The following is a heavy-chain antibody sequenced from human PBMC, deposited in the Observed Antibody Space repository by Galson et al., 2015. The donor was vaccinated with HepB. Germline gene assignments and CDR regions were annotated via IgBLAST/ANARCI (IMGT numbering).Heavy chain of an antibody. J-gene: IGHJ4*02. CDR1: GFTFSNYN. CDR2: ISSTSTYI. V-gene: IGHV3-21*01. Sequence: SLRLSCAASGFTFSNYNMNWVRQAPGKGLEWVSSISSTSTYIYYADSVKGRFTISRDNAKNSLYLQMNSLRAEDTAVYYCARVKYYDSSGFLVWGQGTLVTVSS. D-gene: IGHD3-22*01. CDR3: ARVKYYDSSGFLV.